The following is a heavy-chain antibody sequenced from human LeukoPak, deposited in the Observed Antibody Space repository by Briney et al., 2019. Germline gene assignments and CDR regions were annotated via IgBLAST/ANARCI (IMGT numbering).Heavy chain of an antibody. CDR1: GYTFTSYD. D-gene: IGHD2-2*01. J-gene: IGHJ6*03. CDR3: ARWGCSSTSCYSYYYYMDV. V-gene: IGHV1-8*03. Sequence: VASVKVSCKASGYTFTSYDINWVRQATGQGLEWMGWMNPNSGNTGYAQKFQGRVTITRNTSISTAYMELSSLRSEDTAVYYCARWGCSSTSCYSYYYYMDVWGKGTTVTVSS. CDR2: MNPNSGNT.